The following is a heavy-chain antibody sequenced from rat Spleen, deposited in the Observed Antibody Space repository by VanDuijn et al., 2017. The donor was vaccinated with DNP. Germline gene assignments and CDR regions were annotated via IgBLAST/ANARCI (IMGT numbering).Heavy chain of an antibody. CDR3: TKPASYGGFWFAY. V-gene: IGHV5-7*01. CDR2: ILYDGSIT. Sequence: EVHLVESGGGLVQPGRSLKLSCAAAGVTFSDFNMAWVRQVPTKGLEWVATILYDGSITYYGDSVKGRFTISRDNERSTLYLQMDSLTSEDTATYYCTKPASYGGFWFAYWGQGTLVTVSS. D-gene: IGHD1-11*01. J-gene: IGHJ3*01. CDR1: GVTFSDFN.